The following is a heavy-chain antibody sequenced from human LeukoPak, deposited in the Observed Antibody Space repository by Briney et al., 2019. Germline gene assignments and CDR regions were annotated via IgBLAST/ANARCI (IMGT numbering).Heavy chain of an antibody. D-gene: IGHD5-12*01. CDR3: ARDPQYSGYDLNLLAVSFDY. Sequence: GASVKVSCKASGGTFSSYAISWVRQAPGQGLEWMGRIIPILGIANYAQKLQGRVTMTTDTSTSTAYMELRSLRSDDTAVYYCARDPQYSGYDLNLLAVSFDYWGQGTLVTVSS. V-gene: IGHV1-69*04. J-gene: IGHJ4*02. CDR2: IIPILGIA. CDR1: GGTFSSYA.